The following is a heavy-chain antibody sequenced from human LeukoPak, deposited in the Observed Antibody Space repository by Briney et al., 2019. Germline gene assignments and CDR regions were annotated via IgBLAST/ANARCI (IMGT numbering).Heavy chain of an antibody. D-gene: IGHD6-19*01. CDR2: INHSGST. J-gene: IGHJ4*02. V-gene: IGHV4-34*01. CDR1: GGSFSGYY. Sequence: SETLSLTCAVYGGSFSGYYWSWIRQPPGKGLEWIGEINHSGSTNYNPSLKSRVSISVDTSKNQFSLKLSSVTAADTAVYYCARGRYSSGWYRRGWPVDYWGQGTLVTVSS. CDR3: ARGRYSSGWYRRGWPVDY.